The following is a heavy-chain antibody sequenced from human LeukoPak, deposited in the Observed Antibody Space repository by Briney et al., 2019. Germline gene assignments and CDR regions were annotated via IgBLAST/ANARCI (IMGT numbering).Heavy chain of an antibody. CDR1: GGSISSSNW. J-gene: IGHJ4*02. CDR3: ARDSTLFGVVTPCDY. V-gene: IGHV4-4*02. CDR2: IYHSGST. Sequence: SSETLSLTCAVSGGSISSSNWWSWVRQPPGKGLEWIGEIYHSGSTNYNPSLKSRVTISVDKSKNQFSLKLSSVTAADTAVYYCARDSTLFGVVTPCDYWGQGTLVTVSS. D-gene: IGHD3-3*01.